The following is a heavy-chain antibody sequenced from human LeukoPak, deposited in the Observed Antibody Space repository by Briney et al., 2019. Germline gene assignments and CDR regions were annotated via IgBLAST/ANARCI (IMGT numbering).Heavy chain of an antibody. CDR1: GFTVSSNY. CDR2: IYSGGST. CDR3: ARSPGGIAARLYDAFDI. V-gene: IGHV3-66*01. J-gene: IGHJ3*02. D-gene: IGHD6-6*01. Sequence: GESLKISCAASGFTVSSNYMSWVRQAPGKGLEWVSVIYSGGSTYYADSVKGRFTISRDNSKNTLYLQMNSLRAEDTAVYYCARSPGGIAARLYDAFDIWGQGTMVTVSS.